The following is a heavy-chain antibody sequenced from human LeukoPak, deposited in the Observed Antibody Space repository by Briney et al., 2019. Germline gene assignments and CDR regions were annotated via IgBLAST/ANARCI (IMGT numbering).Heavy chain of an antibody. Sequence: GGSLRLSCAASGFTFSSYAMSWVRQAPGKGLEWVSAISGSGGSTYYADSVKGRFTISRDNSKNTLYLQMNGLRAEDTAVYYCAKGSVAGTEYFQHWGQGTLVTVSS. CDR1: GFTFSSYA. J-gene: IGHJ1*01. CDR2: ISGSGGST. CDR3: AKGSVAGTEYFQH. D-gene: IGHD6-19*01. V-gene: IGHV3-23*01.